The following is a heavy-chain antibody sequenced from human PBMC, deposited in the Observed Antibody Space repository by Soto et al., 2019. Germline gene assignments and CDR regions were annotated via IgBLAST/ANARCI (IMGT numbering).Heavy chain of an antibody. D-gene: IGHD3-3*01. CDR2: INVYNGNT. CDR1: GDTFTGFA. J-gene: IGHJ5*02. Sequence: ASVKVSCKASGDTFTGFAVSWVRQAPGQGLEWMGWINVYNGNTNYAQKLQGRVTMTTDTPTSTAYMELRSLRSDDTAVYYCARGPTIFGEVIIDFWFDPWGQGTLVTVSS. CDR3: ARGPTIFGEVIIDFWFDP. V-gene: IGHV1-18*01.